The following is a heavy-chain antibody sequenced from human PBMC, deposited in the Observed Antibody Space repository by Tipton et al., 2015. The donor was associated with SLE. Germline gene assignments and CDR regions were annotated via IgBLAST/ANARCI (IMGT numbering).Heavy chain of an antibody. J-gene: IGHJ4*02. CDR2: IRQDGNEN. Sequence: SLRLSCAASGFPFSRYWMSWVRQAPGKGLEWVANIRQDGNENYYVDSVKGRFTISRDNAKNSLYLQIHSLRAEDTAVYYCARDGEGFWSGFPFDCWGQGTLVTVSS. V-gene: IGHV3-7*01. D-gene: IGHD3-3*01. CDR1: GFPFSRYW. CDR3: ARDGEGFWSGFPFDC.